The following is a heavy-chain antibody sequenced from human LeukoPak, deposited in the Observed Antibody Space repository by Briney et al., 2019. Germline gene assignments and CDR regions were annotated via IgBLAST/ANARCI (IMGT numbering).Heavy chain of an antibody. J-gene: IGHJ4*02. V-gene: IGHV1-69*06. D-gene: IGHD2-21*02. Sequence: GSSVKVSCKASGGTFSSYAISWVRQAPGQGLEWMGRIIPIFGTANYAQKFQGRVTITADKSTSTAYMELSSLRSEDTPVYYCARDRGPWGIVVVTAPFDYWGQGTLVTVSS. CDR1: GGTFSSYA. CDR2: IIPIFGTA. CDR3: ARDRGPWGIVVVTAPFDY.